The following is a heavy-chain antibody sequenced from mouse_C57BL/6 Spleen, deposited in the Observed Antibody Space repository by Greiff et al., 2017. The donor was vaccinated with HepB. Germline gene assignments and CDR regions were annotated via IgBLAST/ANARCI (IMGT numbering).Heavy chain of an antibody. J-gene: IGHJ4*01. Sequence: VKLQESGPELVKPGASVKISCKASGYAFSSSWMNWVKQRPGKGLEWIGRIYPGDGDTNYNGKFKGKATLTADKSSSTAYMQLSSLTSEDSAVYFCASLNYYGSSLYYAMDYWGQGTSVTVSS. CDR3: ASLNYYGSSLYYAMDY. CDR2: IYPGDGDT. D-gene: IGHD1-1*01. V-gene: IGHV1-82*01. CDR1: GYAFSSSW.